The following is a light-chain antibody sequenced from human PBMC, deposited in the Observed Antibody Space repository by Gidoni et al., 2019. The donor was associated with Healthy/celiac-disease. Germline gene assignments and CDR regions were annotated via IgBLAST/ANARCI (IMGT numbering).Light chain of an antibody. V-gene: IGKV3-20*01. Sequence: ESVLTQSPGTLSLSPGERATLSCRASQSVSSSYLAWYQQKPGQAPRLLIYGASSRATGIPDSFSGSGSGTDFTLTISRLEPEDFAVYYCQQYGSSPMYTFGQGTKLEIK. CDR1: QSVSSSY. CDR3: QQYGSSPMYT. CDR2: GAS. J-gene: IGKJ2*01.